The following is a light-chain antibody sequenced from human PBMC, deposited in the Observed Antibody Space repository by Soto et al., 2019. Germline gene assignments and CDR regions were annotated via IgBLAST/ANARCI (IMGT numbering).Light chain of an antibody. CDR2: FSSDGSH. CDR3: QTWDTGARVV. V-gene: IGLV4-69*01. Sequence: QLVLTQSPSASASLGASVKLTCTLSSGHSSYAIAWHQQQPEKGPRYLMKFSSDGSHSKADGIPDRFTGSSSGAERYLTISSLQSEDEADYYCQTWDTGARVVFGGGTKLTVL. CDR1: SGHSSYA. J-gene: IGLJ2*01.